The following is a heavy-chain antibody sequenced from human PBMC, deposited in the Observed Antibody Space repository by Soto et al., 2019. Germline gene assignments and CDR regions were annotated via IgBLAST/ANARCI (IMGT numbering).Heavy chain of an antibody. CDR1: GYSFTSYW. D-gene: IGHD3-3*01. CDR3: ARHRYYDFWSGYYDPYYYGMDV. V-gene: IGHV5-51*01. CDR2: IYPGDSDT. J-gene: IGHJ6*02. Sequence: PGESLKISCKGSGYSFTSYWIGWVRQMPGKGLEWMGIIYPGDSDTRYSPSFQGQVTISADKSISTAYLQWSSLKASDTAMYYCARHRYYDFWSGYYDPYYYGMDVRGQGTTVTVSS.